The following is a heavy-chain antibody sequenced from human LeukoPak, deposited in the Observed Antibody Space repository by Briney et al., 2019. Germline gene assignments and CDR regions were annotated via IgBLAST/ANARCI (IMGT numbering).Heavy chain of an antibody. V-gene: IGHV1-46*01. CDR1: GYTFTSYY. CDR3: ARDYRYDSSGYYEVGNWFDP. J-gene: IGHJ5*02. D-gene: IGHD3-22*01. Sequence: ASVKVSFKASGYTFTSYYMHWVRQAPGQGLEWMGIINPSGGSTSYAQKFQGRVTMTRDISTSTVYMELRSLRSEDTAVYYCARDYRYDSSGYYEVGNWFDPWGQGTLVTVSS. CDR2: INPSGGST.